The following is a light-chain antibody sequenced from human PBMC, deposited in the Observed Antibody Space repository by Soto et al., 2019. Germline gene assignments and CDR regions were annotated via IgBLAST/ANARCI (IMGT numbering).Light chain of an antibody. Sequence: DIQMTQSPSTLSASVGDRVTITCRASQSISNRLAWYQQKPGKAPKFLIYDASSLESGAPSRFSGSGSGTEFTLSISSLQLDDFETFYGKQYNSSPCTFGQGTKVEIK. CDR1: QSISNR. V-gene: IGKV1-5*01. CDR2: DAS. CDR3: KQYNSSPCT. J-gene: IGKJ1*01.